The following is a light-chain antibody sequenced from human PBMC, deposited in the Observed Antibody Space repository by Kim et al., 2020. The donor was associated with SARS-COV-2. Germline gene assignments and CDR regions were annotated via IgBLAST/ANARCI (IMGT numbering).Light chain of an antibody. CDR1: KLGDKY. CDR2: QDS. J-gene: IGLJ3*02. V-gene: IGLV3-1*01. CDR3: QAWDSSTAV. Sequence: VSQGQTASITCSGDKLGDKYACWYQQKPGQSPVLVIYQDSNRPSGIPERFSGSNSGNTATLTISGTQAMDEADYYCQAWDSSTAVFGGGTQLTVL.